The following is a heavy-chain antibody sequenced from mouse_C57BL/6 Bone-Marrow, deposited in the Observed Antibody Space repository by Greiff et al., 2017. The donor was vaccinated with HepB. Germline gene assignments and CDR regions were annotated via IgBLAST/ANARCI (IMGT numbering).Heavy chain of an antibody. D-gene: IGHD1-1*01. CDR3: ARRPPITTVGPFDY. Sequence: QVQLKQPGAELVKPGASVKMSCKASGYTFTSYWITWVKQRPGQGLEWIGDIYPGSGSTNYNEKFKSKATLTVDTSSSTAYMQLSSLTSEDSAVYYCARRPPITTVGPFDYWGQGTTLTVSS. V-gene: IGHV1-55*01. J-gene: IGHJ2*01. CDR1: GYTFTSYW. CDR2: IYPGSGST.